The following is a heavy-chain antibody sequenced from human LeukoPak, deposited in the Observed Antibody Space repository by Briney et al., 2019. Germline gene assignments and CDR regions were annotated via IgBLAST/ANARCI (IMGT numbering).Heavy chain of an antibody. V-gene: IGHV3-23*01. D-gene: IGHD1-26*01. CDR1: KFAFSSYA. CDR3: GKNRYSGSLSPFDI. Sequence: GGSLRLSCAASKFAFSSYAMSWVRQAPGKGLEWVSAISGGGGNTYYADSVKGRFTISRDNSKNTLYLQMNSLRAEDTAVYYCGKNRYSGSLSPFDIWGQGTMITVSS. J-gene: IGHJ3*02. CDR2: ISGGGGNT.